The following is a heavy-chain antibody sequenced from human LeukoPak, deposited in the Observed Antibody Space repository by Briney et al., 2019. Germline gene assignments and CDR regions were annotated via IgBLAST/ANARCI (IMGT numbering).Heavy chain of an antibody. CDR1: GFTVNGNY. CDR2: IDGGGTT. J-gene: IGHJ4*02. Sequence: GGSLRLSCAASGFTVNGNYMNWVRQAPGKGLEWVSVIDGGGTTYYADSVKGRFTISRDNSKNTMYLQMNGLRVEDTAVYYCVKVTYDYVWGSYESWGQGTLVTVSS. V-gene: IGHV3-53*01. D-gene: IGHD3-16*01. CDR3: VKVTYDYVWGSYES.